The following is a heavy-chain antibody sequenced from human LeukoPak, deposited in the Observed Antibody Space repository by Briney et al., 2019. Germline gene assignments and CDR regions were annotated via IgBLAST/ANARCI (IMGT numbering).Heavy chain of an antibody. J-gene: IGHJ4*02. D-gene: IGHD5-18*01. V-gene: IGHV4-34*01. Sequence: SETLSLTCAVYGGSFSGYYWSWIRQPPGKGLEWIGEINHSGSTNYNPSLKSRVTISVDTSKNQFSLKLSSVTAADTAVYYCARLWSGYSYSTIDYWGQGTLVTVSS. CDR2: INHSGST. CDR3: ARLWSGYSYSTIDY. CDR1: GGSFSGYY.